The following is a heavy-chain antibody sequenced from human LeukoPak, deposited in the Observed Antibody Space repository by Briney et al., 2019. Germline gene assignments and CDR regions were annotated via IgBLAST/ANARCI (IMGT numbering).Heavy chain of an antibody. CDR3: ARSRRDGCDYDY. CDR1: GGSFSGYY. J-gene: IGHJ4*02. Sequence: SETLSLTCAVYGGSFSGYYWSWIRQPPGKGLEWIGEINHSGSTNYNPSLKSRVTISVDTSKNQFSLKLSSVTAADTAVYYCARSRRDGCDYDYWGQGTLVTVSS. V-gene: IGHV4-34*01. CDR2: INHSGST. D-gene: IGHD5-24*01.